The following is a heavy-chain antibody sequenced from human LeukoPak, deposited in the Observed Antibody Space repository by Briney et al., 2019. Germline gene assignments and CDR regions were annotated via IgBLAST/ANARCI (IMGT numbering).Heavy chain of an antibody. Sequence: GASVKVSCKVSGYTLTELSMHWVRQAPGKGLEWMGGFDPEDGETIYAQKFQGRVTMTEDTSTDTAYMELSSLRSEDTAVYYCATVEKIYCSSTSCPGAFDIWGQGTMVTVSS. V-gene: IGHV1-24*01. D-gene: IGHD2-2*01. CDR3: ATVEKIYCSSTSCPGAFDI. CDR2: FDPEDGET. J-gene: IGHJ3*02. CDR1: GYTLTELS.